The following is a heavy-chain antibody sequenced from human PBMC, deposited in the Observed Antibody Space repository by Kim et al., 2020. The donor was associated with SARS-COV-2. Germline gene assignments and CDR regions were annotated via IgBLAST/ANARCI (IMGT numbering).Heavy chain of an antibody. Sequence: DSVKGPFTISRDTAKNSLYLQMNSLRAEDTAVYYCAKSSDSSGYRDAFDIWGQGTMVTVSS. CDR3: AKSSDSSGYRDAFDI. D-gene: IGHD3-22*01. J-gene: IGHJ3*02. V-gene: IGHV3-11*01.